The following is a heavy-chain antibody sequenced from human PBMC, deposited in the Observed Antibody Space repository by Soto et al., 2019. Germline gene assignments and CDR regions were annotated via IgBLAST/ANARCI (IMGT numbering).Heavy chain of an antibody. CDR2: IYYSGST. Sequence: SETLSLTCTVSGGSISSYYWSWIRQPPGKGLEWIGYIYYSGSTNYNPSLKSRVTISVDTSKNRFSLKLSSVTAADTAVYYCAREGLLYSDTAMVNYYYYYMDVWGKGTTVTVSS. CDR1: GGSISSYY. CDR3: AREGLLYSDTAMVNYYYYYMDV. D-gene: IGHD5-18*01. V-gene: IGHV4-59*01. J-gene: IGHJ6*03.